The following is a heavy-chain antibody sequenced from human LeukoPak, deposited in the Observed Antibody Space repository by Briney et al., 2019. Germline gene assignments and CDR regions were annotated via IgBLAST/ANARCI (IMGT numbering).Heavy chain of an antibody. J-gene: IGHJ4*02. CDR1: GYTFTNYG. CDR2: ISAYNGNT. V-gene: IGHV1-18*01. D-gene: IGHD2-15*01. CDR3: ARGPYCSGGTCYSQYFGY. Sequence: GASVTVSFMCSGYTFTNYGISWVRQARGKGGAGMGWISAYNGNTIYPQKLQGRVTMPRDTSTSTAYMGLRSLRSDDTAVYYCARGPYCSGGTCYSQYFGYWGQGTLVTVSS.